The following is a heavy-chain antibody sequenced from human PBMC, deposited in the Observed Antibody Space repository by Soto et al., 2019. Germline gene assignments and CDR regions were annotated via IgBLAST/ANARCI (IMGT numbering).Heavy chain of an antibody. CDR1: GGTFSSYT. CDR3: ASKDIVVVPAWDYMDV. Sequence: SVKVSCKASGGTFSSYTISWVRQAPGQGLEWMGRIIPILGIANYAQKFQGRVTITADKSTSTAYMELSSLRSEDTAVYYCASKDIVVVPAWDYMDVWGKGTTVTVSS. V-gene: IGHV1-69*02. J-gene: IGHJ6*03. CDR2: IIPILGIA. D-gene: IGHD2-2*01.